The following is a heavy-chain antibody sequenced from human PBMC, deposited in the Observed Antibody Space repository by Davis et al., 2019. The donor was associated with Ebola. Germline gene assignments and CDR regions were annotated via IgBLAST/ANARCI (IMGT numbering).Heavy chain of an antibody. Sequence: GESLKISCAASGFTFSSYWMHWVRQAPGKGLVWVSRINSDGSSTSYADSVKGRFTISRDNAKNTLYLQMNSLRADDTAVYYCARDVGDAYSGSDYWGQGTLVTVSS. V-gene: IGHV3-74*01. CDR1: GFTFSSYW. D-gene: IGHD6-13*01. CDR2: INSDGSST. CDR3: ARDVGDAYSGSDY. J-gene: IGHJ4*02.